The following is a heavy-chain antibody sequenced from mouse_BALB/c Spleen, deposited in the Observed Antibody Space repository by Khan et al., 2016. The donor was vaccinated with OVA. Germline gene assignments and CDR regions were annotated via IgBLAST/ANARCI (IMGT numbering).Heavy chain of an antibody. V-gene: IGHV14-3*02. D-gene: IGHD1-2*01. CDR3: AYSLLLYAIDY. J-gene: IGHJ4*01. Sequence: VQLQQSGTELVRPGASVKLSCTASGFNIKDTYMHWVKQRPEQGLEWIGRVDPATGNTKYDPKLQGKATITADTSSNTAYLQLSSLTSEDTAVYYCAYSLLLYAIDYWGQGTSVTVSS. CDR1: GFNIKDTY. CDR2: VDPATGNT.